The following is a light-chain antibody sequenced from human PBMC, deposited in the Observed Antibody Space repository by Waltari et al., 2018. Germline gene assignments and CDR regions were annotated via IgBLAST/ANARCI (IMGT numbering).Light chain of an antibody. Sequence: QSALAQPPSASGSPGPSLTIPCTAAISDLGSFHFVSWYQQPPGKAPKLIIHEVSTRPSGVPDRFSGSKSGNTASLTVSGLQTEDEADYYCSSYTDTNNFVFGTGTKVTVL. J-gene: IGLJ1*01. CDR1: ISDLGSFHF. CDR3: SSYTDTNNFV. V-gene: IGLV2-8*01. CDR2: EVS.